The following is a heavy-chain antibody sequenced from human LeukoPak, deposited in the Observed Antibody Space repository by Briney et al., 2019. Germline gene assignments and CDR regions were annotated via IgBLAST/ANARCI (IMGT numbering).Heavy chain of an antibody. V-gene: IGHV3-74*01. CDR1: GFTFSSYW. D-gene: IGHD3-3*01. CDR2: INSDGSST. CDR3: ARDNDFWSGYYTNSGAFDI. Sequence: PGGSLRLSCAASGFTFSSYWMHWVRQAPGKGLVWVSRINSDGSSTSYADSVKGRFTISRDNAKNTLYLQMNSLRAEDTAVYYRARDNDFWSGYYTNSGAFDIWGQGTMVTVSS. J-gene: IGHJ3*02.